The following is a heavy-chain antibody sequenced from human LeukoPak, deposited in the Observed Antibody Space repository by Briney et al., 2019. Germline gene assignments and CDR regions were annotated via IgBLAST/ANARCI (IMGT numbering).Heavy chain of an antibody. Sequence: SGTLSLTCTVSGGSMSPYHWGWIRQPPGKGLEWTGYIYYSGSTNYNPPLNSRVTISVDTSKNQFSLRLSSVTAADTAIYYCARAVSGRFDYWGQGTLVTVSS. D-gene: IGHD6-19*01. CDR2: IYYSGST. CDR1: GGSMSPYH. V-gene: IGHV4-59*08. J-gene: IGHJ4*02. CDR3: ARAVSGRFDY.